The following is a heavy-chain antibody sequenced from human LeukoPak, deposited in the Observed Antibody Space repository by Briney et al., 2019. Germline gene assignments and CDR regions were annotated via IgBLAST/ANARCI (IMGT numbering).Heavy chain of an antibody. Sequence: GGSLRLSCAASGFTFRSYDMHWVRQAPGKGLEWVAVIWYDGSDKYCADSVKGRFTISRDNSKDTLYLQMNSLRAEDTAVYYCARGKGNFYYAMDVWGQGTTVTVSS. D-gene: IGHD6-13*01. CDR3: ARGKGNFYYAMDV. J-gene: IGHJ6*02. CDR2: IWYDGSDK. V-gene: IGHV3-33*01. CDR1: GFTFRSYD.